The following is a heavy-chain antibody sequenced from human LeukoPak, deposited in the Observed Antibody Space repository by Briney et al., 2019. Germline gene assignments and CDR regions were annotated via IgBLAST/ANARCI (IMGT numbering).Heavy chain of an antibody. Sequence: GGSLRLSCAASGFTFSSYAMSWVRQAPGKGLEWVSAISGSGGSTYYADSVKGRFTISRDNSKNTLYLQMNSLRAEDTAGYYCALDVGIGSSGWYDPLYFDYWGQGTLVTVSS. CDR3: ALDVGIGSSGWYDPLYFDY. V-gene: IGHV3-23*01. J-gene: IGHJ4*02. CDR2: ISGSGGST. D-gene: IGHD6-19*01. CDR1: GFTFSSYA.